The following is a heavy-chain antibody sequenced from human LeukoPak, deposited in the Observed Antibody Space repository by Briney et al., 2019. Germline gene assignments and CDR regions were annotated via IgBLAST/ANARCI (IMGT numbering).Heavy chain of an antibody. CDR2: VYGGDTT. Sequence: PGGSLRLSCAASGSSGTTNYMSWVRQAPGKGLEFVSIVYGGDTTVYADSVKGRFTISRDTSKNTLFLQMSSLTVEDTAVYYCAKTPRIVVVVAARDDAFDIWGQGTMVTVSS. D-gene: IGHD2-15*01. V-gene: IGHV3-66*01. CDR3: AKTPRIVVVVAARDDAFDI. CDR1: GSSGTTNY. J-gene: IGHJ3*02.